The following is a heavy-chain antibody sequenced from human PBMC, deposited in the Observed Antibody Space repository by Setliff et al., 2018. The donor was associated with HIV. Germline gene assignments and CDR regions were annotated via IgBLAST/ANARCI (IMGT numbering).Heavy chain of an antibody. CDR1: GFNFNTDW. J-gene: IGHJ3*02. Sequence: GESLKISCTGSGFNFNTDWIVWVRQIPGKGLEWMGSIFPGDSDTRYSPSFQGQVTISADKSISTAYLQWSSLKASDTAMYYCARQGDYHILTGYYSGPHDAFDIWGQGTMVTVSS. V-gene: IGHV5-51*01. D-gene: IGHD3-9*01. CDR2: IFPGDSDT. CDR3: ARQGDYHILTGYYSGPHDAFDI.